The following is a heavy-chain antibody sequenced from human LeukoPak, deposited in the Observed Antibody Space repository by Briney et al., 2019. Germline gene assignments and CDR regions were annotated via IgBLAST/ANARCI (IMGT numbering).Heavy chain of an antibody. Sequence: PSETLSLTCGVSGVPLSNYYWSWVRQSPTQGLEWSGEINHSGYTNYNPSLKSRVTMSIDTSKNQFSLKLTSVTAADAGVYYCTRAVAGHPDWGQGTLVTVSS. CDR2: INHSGYT. V-gene: IGHV4-34*01. J-gene: IGHJ4*02. CDR1: GVPLSNYY. D-gene: IGHD6-19*01. CDR3: TRAVAGHPD.